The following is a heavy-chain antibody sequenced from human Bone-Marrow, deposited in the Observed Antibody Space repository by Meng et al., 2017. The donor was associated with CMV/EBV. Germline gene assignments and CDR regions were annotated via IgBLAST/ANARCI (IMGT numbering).Heavy chain of an antibody. CDR1: GFTFSSYG. D-gene: IGHD2-2*02. CDR2: IWYDGSNK. V-gene: IGHV3-33*01. Sequence: GESLKISCAASGFTFSSYGMHWVRQAPGKGLEWVAVIWYDGSNKYYADSVKGRFTVSRDNSKNTLYLQMNSLRAEDTAVYYCARDPYCSSTSCYMGGSGWYYYYYGMDVWGQGTTVTVSS. J-gene: IGHJ6*02. CDR3: ARDPYCSSTSCYMGGSGWYYYYYGMDV.